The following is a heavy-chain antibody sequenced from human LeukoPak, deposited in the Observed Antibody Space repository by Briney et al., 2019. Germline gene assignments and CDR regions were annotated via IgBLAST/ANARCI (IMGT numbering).Heavy chain of an antibody. CDR1: GFTFSSHA. Sequence: PGGSLRLSCAASGFTFSSHAMNWVRQAPGKGLEWVSAISGSGGSTYYADSVKGRFTISRDNSKNTLYLQMNSLRAEDTAIYYCAKDRPNYFGNNGHYYRRDGDSWGQGTLVTVSS. CDR2: ISGSGGST. J-gene: IGHJ5*01. D-gene: IGHD3-10*01. V-gene: IGHV3-23*01. CDR3: AKDRPNYFGNNGHYYRRDGDS.